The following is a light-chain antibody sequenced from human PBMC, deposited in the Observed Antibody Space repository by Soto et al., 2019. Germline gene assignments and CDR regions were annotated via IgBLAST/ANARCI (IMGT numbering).Light chain of an antibody. CDR1: QGISTN. CDR2: AAS. V-gene: IGKV1-12*01. CDR3: QQSDSSPT. Sequence: DIQMTQSPSSVSASVVDRFTITFRASQGISTNLAWYQQKPGKAPKLLIYAASSLQDGVPARFSGSGSGTDFTLTISSLQPEDFATYYCQQSDSSPTFGQGTKVDI. J-gene: IGKJ2*01.